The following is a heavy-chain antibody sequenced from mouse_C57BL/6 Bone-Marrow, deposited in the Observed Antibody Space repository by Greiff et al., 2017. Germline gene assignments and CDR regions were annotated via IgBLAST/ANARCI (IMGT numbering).Heavy chain of an antibody. CDR3: AINGGVDY. J-gene: IGHJ2*01. Sequence: QVQLQQPVAELVKPGASVKLSCKASGYTFPSYWMHWVKQRPGQGLEWIGMIHPHSGSPTYNQKFKSKATLTVDKSSSTAYMQLRSLTSEDSAVYYCAINGGVDYWGQGTTLTGSS. CDR1: GYTFPSYW. D-gene: IGHD1-1*02. CDR2: IHPHSGSP. V-gene: IGHV1-64*01.